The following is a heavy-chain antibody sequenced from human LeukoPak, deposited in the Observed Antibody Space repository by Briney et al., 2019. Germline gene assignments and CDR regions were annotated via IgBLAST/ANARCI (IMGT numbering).Heavy chain of an antibody. CDR3: ARLQANLAYYFDF. Sequence: ASVKVSCKPSGYTFTTYGISWVRQAPGQGLEWMGWISSYNGNTNYAQKFQGRLTLTTDTSTSTAYMELRSLRSDDTAVYYCARLQANLAYYFDFWGQGTLVTVSS. V-gene: IGHV1-18*01. J-gene: IGHJ4*02. CDR2: ISSYNGNT. CDR1: GYTFTTYG. D-gene: IGHD3-16*01.